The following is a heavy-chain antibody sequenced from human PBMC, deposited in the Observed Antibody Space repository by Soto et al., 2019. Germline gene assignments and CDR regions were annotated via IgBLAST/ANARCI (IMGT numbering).Heavy chain of an antibody. V-gene: IGHV2-5*02. CDR1: GFSLSTSGVG. J-gene: IGHJ4*02. CDR2: IYWDDDQ. Sequence: QITLKESGPTLVKPTQTLTLTCSFSGFSLSTSGVGVGWIRQPPGKALEWLVLIYWDDDQRFSPSLKTRLTITKDTPKNQVLLTMTNMDPVDTATYYCEHRPLSGNYFDYWGQGTLVTVSS. D-gene: IGHD6-25*01. CDR3: EHRPLSGNYFDY.